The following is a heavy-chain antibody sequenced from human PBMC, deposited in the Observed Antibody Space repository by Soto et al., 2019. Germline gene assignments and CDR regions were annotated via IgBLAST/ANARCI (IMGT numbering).Heavy chain of an antibody. D-gene: IGHD3-10*01. CDR3: AKDHRIWGRLVEYMDV. Sequence: EVQLLESGGGLVLPGGSLRLSCAGSGFTPTTTPLSWVRQPPGKGLEWVTTISGTASRTYYVDSVKGRFFISRDNSKNTLYLQMNTLTAEDTAVYYCAKDHRIWGRLVEYMDVWGQGTTVTVSS. CDR1: GFTPTTTP. CDR2: ISGTASRT. V-gene: IGHV3-23*01. J-gene: IGHJ6*02.